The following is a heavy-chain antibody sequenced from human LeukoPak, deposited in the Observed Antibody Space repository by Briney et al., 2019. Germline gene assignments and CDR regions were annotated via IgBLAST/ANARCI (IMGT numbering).Heavy chain of an antibody. CDR3: SSGTLNRDSLGY. J-gene: IGHJ4*02. V-gene: IGHV3-15*01. CDR1: GIIFTNAW. D-gene: IGHD1/OR15-1a*01. CDR2: IKSKPDGAAI. Sequence: PGGSLRLSCAASGIIFTNAWMSWVRKAPGKGLEWVGRIKSKPDGAAIDYAAPVKGRFTISRDESQNTVSLHMNCLKTEDTAVYYCSSGTLNRDSLGYWGQGRLVTVSS.